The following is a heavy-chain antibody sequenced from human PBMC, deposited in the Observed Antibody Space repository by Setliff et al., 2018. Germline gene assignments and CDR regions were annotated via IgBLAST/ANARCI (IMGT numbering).Heavy chain of an antibody. CDR1: GGSISSGSYY. CDR3: AREGYSSLIGWFDP. V-gene: IGHV4-61*02. D-gene: IGHD6-13*01. Sequence: TLSLTCTVSGGSISSGSYYWSWIRQPAGKGLEWIGRIYTSGSTNYKPSPKSRVTISVDTSKNQFSLKLSSVTAADTAVYYCAREGYSSLIGWFDPWGLGTLVTVSS. CDR2: IYTSGST. J-gene: IGHJ5*02.